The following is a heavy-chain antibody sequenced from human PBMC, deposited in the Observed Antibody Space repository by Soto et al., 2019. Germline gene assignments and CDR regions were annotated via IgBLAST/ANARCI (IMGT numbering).Heavy chain of an antibody. J-gene: IGHJ4*02. Sequence: TSETLSLTCTVSGGSISSYYWSWIRQPPGKGLEWIGYIYYSGSTNYNPSLKSRVTISVDTSKNQFSLKLSSVTAADTAVYYCARATGPYCSSTSCYPYWGQGTLVTVSS. CDR1: GGSISSYY. V-gene: IGHV4-59*01. CDR2: IYYSGST. D-gene: IGHD2-2*01. CDR3: ARATGPYCSSTSCYPY.